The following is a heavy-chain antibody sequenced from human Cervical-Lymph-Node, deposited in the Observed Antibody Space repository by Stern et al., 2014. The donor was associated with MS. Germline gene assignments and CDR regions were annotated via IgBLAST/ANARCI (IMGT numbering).Heavy chain of an antibody. CDR1: GGFISSYY. V-gene: IGHV4-59*01. CDR3: TRAADLYYYYGMDV. CDR2: VFYTGST. J-gene: IGHJ6*02. Sequence: VQLVESGPGLVKPSETPSLPCTVSGGFISSYYWSWIRQPPGQALEWIGNVFYTGSTNYNPSLKSRVTISLDTSKNQVSLNLNSVTTADTAVYYCTRAADLYYYYGMDVWGQGTTVIVSS.